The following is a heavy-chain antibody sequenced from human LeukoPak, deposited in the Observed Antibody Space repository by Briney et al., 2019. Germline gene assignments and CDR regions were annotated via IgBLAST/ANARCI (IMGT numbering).Heavy chain of an antibody. CDR1: GFTFSSYA. CDR2: ISGSGTST. CDR3: AKRYCSGGSCSFYYYYAMDV. D-gene: IGHD2-15*01. J-gene: IGHJ6*02. Sequence: PGGSQRLSCAASGFTFSSYAMSWVRQAPGKGLEWVSAISGSGTSTYYADSVKGRFTISRDNSKNTLYLQMNSLRAEDTAVYYCAKRYCSGGSCSFYYYYAMDVWGQGTTVTVSS. V-gene: IGHV3-23*01.